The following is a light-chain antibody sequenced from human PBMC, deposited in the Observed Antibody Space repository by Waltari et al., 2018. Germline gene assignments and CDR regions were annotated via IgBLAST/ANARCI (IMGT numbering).Light chain of an antibody. CDR1: SRDVGNYNY. V-gene: IGLV2-14*03. J-gene: IGLJ3*02. CDR2: DVS. CDR3: CSYTNVGSWV. Sequence: QSALTQPASVSGSPGQSITISCTGTSRDVGNYNYVSCYQQHPGRAPKLMISDVSDRPSGVSNRFSCSKSGNTASLTISGLQAEDEGDYYCCSYTNVGSWVFGGGTKVTVL.